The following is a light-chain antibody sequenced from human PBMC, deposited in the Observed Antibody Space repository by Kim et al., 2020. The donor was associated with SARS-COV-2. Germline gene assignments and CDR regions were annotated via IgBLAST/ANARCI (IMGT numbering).Light chain of an antibody. CDR1: VLAKTY. J-gene: IGLJ2*01. Sequence: SYELTQPSSVSVSPGQTARITCSGDVLAKTYARWFQQKPGQAPVLVIYKDSERPSEIPERFSGSSSGTTVTLTISGAQVEDEADYYCYSAADNNLIFGGGTQLTVL. V-gene: IGLV3-27*01. CDR2: KDS. CDR3: YSAADNNLI.